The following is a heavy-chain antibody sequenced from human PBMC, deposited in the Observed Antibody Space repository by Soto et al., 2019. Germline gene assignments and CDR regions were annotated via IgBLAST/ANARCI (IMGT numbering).Heavy chain of an antibody. D-gene: IGHD2-2*03. J-gene: IGHJ6*02. CDR2: IIPIFGAA. Sequence: SVKVSCKASGGTFSSYAISWVRQAPGQGLEWMGGIIPIFGAANYAQKFQGRVTITADESTSTAYMELSSLRSEDTAVFYCARGFGYCSSTTCYPTTYYYYGMDVWGQGTTVTVSS. V-gene: IGHV1-69*13. CDR3: ARGFGYCSSTTCYPTTYYYYGMDV. CDR1: GGTFSSYA.